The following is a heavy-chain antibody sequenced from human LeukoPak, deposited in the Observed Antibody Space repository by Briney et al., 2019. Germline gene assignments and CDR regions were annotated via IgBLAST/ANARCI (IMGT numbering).Heavy chain of an antibody. CDR1: GFTFDDYA. CDR2: ISWNSGSI. D-gene: IGHD3-10*01. V-gene: IGHV3-9*01. Sequence: GGSLRLSCAASGFTFDDYAMHWVRHAPGKGLEWVSGISWNSGSIGYADSVKGRFTISRDNAKNSLYLQMNSLRAEDTALYYCAKAGTMVRGVIPNWFDPWGQGTLVTVSS. J-gene: IGHJ5*02. CDR3: AKAGTMVRGVIPNWFDP.